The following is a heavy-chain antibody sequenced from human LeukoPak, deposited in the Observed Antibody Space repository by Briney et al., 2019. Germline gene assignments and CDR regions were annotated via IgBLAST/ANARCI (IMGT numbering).Heavy chain of an antibody. V-gene: IGHV1-2*02. J-gene: IGHJ4*02. Sequence: GASVKVSCKASGYTFTGYYMHWVRQAPGQGLEWMGWINPNSGGTNYAQKFQGRVTMTRDMSTSTVYMELSSLRSEDTAVYYCARELLRYFDWSPASFDYWGQGTLVTVSS. CDR3: ARELLRYFDWSPASFDY. CDR1: GYTFTGYY. CDR2: INPNSGGT. D-gene: IGHD3-9*01.